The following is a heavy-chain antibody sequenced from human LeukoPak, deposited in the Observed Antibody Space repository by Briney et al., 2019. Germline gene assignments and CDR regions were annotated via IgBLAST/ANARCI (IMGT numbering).Heavy chain of an antibody. V-gene: IGHV1-46*01. Sequence: ASVKVSCKASGYTFTGYYMHWVRQAPGQGLEWMGIINPSGGSTSYVQKFQGRVTMTRDTSTSTVYMELSSLRSEDTAVYYCARIDCSSTSCYAGGFGYWGKGTTVTVSS. CDR3: ARIDCSSTSCYAGGFGY. J-gene: IGHJ6*04. D-gene: IGHD2-2*01. CDR1: GYTFTGYY. CDR2: INPSGGST.